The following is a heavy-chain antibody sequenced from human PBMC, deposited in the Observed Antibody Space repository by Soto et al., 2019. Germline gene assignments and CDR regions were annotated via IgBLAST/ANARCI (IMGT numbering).Heavy chain of an antibody. D-gene: IGHD5-18*01. CDR1: GFSLSTSGMC. V-gene: IGHV2-70*01. CDR3: ARIRALGYSYGTYYYYYGMDV. CDR2: IDWDDDK. Sequence: SGPTLVNPTQTLTLTCTFSGFSLSTSGMCVSWIRQPPGKALEWLALIDWDDDKYYSTSLKTRLTISKDTSKNQVVLTMTNMDPVDTATYYCARIRALGYSYGTYYYYYGMDVWGQGTTVTV. J-gene: IGHJ6*02.